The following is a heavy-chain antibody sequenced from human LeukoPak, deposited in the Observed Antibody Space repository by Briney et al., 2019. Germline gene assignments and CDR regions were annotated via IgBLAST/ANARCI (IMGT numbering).Heavy chain of an antibody. CDR1: GFTFSSSW. V-gene: IGHV3-74*01. CDR2: INSDGSST. Sequence: PRGSLRLSCAASGFTFSSSWMHWVRQAPERGLVWVSRINSDGSSTSYADSVKGRFTISRDNSKNTLYLQMNSLRAEDTAVYYCARARSSSWYPNWFDPWGQGTLVTVSS. J-gene: IGHJ5*02. CDR3: ARARSSSWYPNWFDP. D-gene: IGHD6-13*01.